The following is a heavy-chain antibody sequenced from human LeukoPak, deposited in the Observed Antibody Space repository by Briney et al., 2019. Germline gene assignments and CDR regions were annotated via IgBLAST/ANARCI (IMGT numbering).Heavy chain of an antibody. Sequence: PGGSLRLSCAASGFAFSTYAIHWVRQAPGKGLEFVSSISSNGISTNYGNSVNGRFTISRDNSKNTVYLQMGSLRAEDMAVYYCARTQQWLATGGWYWFDTWGQGTLVTVSS. CDR3: ARTQQWLATGGWYWFDT. CDR2: ISSNGIST. V-gene: IGHV3-64*01. J-gene: IGHJ5*02. CDR1: GFAFSTYA. D-gene: IGHD6-19*01.